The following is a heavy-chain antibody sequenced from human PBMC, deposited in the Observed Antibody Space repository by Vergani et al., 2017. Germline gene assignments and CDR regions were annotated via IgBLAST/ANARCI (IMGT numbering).Heavy chain of an antibody. D-gene: IGHD4-23*01. CDR2: ISSSSSYI. CDR3: ARAHSRGNGGNPGGY. Sequence: EVQLLESGGGLVQPGGSLRLSCAASGFTFSSYAMSWVRQAPGKGLEWVSSISSSSSYIYYADSVKGRFTISRDNAKNSLYLQMNSLRAEDTAVYYCARAHSRGNGGNPGGYWGQGTLVTVSS. V-gene: IGHV3-21*01. CDR1: GFTFSSYA. J-gene: IGHJ4*02.